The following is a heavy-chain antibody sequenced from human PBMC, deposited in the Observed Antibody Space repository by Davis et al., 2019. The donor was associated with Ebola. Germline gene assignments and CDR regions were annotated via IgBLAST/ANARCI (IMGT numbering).Heavy chain of an antibody. J-gene: IGHJ6*02. D-gene: IGHD2-2*01. CDR3: AKVGCSSTSCYSVYYGLDV. CDR1: GYTFTSYD. CDR2: ISAYNGNT. V-gene: IGHV1-18*01. Sequence: ASVKVSCKASGYTFTSYDINWVRQATGQGLEWMGWISAYNGNTNYAQKLQGRVTMTTDTSTSTAYMELRSLRSDDTAVYYCAKVGCSSTSCYSVYYGLDVWGQGTTVNVSS.